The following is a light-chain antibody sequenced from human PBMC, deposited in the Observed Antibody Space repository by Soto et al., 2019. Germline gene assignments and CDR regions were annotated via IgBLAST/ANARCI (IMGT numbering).Light chain of an antibody. CDR1: QSVSSN. V-gene: IGKV3-15*01. J-gene: IGKJ1*01. CDR3: QQYNNWPSWT. CDR2: GAS. Sequence: EIVMTQSPATLSVSPGERATLSCRASQSVSSNFAWYQQKPGQAPRLLIYGASTRATGIPARFSGSGSGTEFTLTISSLQSEAFAVYYCQQYNNWPSWTFGQGTKVEIK.